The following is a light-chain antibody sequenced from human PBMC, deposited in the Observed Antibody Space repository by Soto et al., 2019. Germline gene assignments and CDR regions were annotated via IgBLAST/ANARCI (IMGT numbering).Light chain of an antibody. Sequence: QSALTQPASVSGSPGQSIAISCTGNSSGIGTFNPVSWYQQHPGKAPKLIIYEVNKRPSGISSRFSGSKSGNTASLTISGLQAEDEADYYCYSFAGFNTQFGGGTKVTVL. CDR3: YSFAGFNTQ. CDR2: EVN. CDR1: SSGIGTFNP. J-gene: IGLJ2*01. V-gene: IGLV2-23*02.